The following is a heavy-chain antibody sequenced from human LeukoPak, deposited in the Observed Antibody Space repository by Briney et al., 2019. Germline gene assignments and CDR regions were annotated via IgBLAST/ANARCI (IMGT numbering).Heavy chain of an antibody. CDR3: ARPLGTGAFGELS. J-gene: IGHJ5*02. D-gene: IGHD3-10*01. CDR1: GFTFSDYY. CDR2: ISSSSSYT. V-gene: IGHV3-11*06. Sequence: GGSLRLSCAASGFTFSDYYMSWFRQAPGKGLEWVSYISSSSSYTNYADSVKGRFTISRDNAKNSLYLQMNSLRAEDTAVYYCARPLGTGAFGELSWGQGTLVTVSS.